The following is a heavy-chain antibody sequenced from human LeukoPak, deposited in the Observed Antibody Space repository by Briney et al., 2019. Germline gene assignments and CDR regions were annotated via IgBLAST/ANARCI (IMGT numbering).Heavy chain of an antibody. CDR1: GFTFSSYW. D-gene: IGHD3-10*01. V-gene: IGHV3-48*02. CDR3: AKVIRGGYGMDV. CDR2: ISDTSSLT. Sequence: GGSLRLSCAASGFTFSSYWMHWVRQAPGKGLEWVSYISDTSSLTDYADSVKGRFTISRDNAKKSLSLQLNSLRDEDSAVYFCAKVIRGGYGMDVWGQGTTVTVSS. J-gene: IGHJ6*02.